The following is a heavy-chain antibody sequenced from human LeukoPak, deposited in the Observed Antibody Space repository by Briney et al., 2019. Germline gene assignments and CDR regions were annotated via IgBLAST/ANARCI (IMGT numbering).Heavy chain of an antibody. J-gene: IGHJ4*02. Sequence: PETLSLTCTVSVGSTTSLYWSWIRHPPAQGLEWSGYIYYSGSTNYNTTLTTRVTISVQTTQTQFSLKLSSVTAADTAVCYCARVSYDFWSGYYNYYFDYWGQGTLVSVCS. CDR2: IYYSGST. V-gene: IGHV4-59*11. D-gene: IGHD3-3*01. CDR3: ARVSYDFWSGYYNYYFDY. CDR1: VGSTTSLY.